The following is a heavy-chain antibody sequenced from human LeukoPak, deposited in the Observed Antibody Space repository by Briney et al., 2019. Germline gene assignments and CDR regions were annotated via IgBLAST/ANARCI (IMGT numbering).Heavy chain of an antibody. D-gene: IGHD6-19*01. CDR1: GYTFSSYG. V-gene: IGHV1-18*04. CDR3: ARDMKYSSGRPDH. CDR2: HSSYKDKT. Sequence: ASVKGSCKASGYTFSSYGLSWVRQAPGQGLEWMGWHSSYKDKTNYAQKFHDRVTMTTDTSTSTGYMELGSLTSADTAVYYCARDMKYSSGRPDHWGQGTLVTVSS. J-gene: IGHJ4*02.